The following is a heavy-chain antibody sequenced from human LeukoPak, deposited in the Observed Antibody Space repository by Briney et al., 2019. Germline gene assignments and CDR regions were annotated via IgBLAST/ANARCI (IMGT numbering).Heavy chain of an antibody. Sequence: SETLSLTCTVSGGSISRYYWSWIRQPPGKGLEWIGYIYYSGSTNYNPSLTSRVTISVDTSKNQFSLKLSSVTAADTAVYYCARHSSGWYYFDYWGQGTLVTVSS. V-gene: IGHV4-59*08. CDR3: ARHSSGWYYFDY. CDR2: IYYSGST. D-gene: IGHD6-19*01. J-gene: IGHJ4*02. CDR1: GGSISRYY.